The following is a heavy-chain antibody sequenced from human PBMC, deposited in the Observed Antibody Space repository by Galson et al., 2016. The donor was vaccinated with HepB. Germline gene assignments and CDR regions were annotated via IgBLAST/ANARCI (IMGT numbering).Heavy chain of an antibody. Sequence: SLRLPCAASGFTFSNYAMSWVRQVPGKGLEWVSAISTSGASTYYADSVKGRFTISRDNSKNTLYLQMNSLRAEDTAVYYCAKTSRGYSYGPYDYWGQGTLVTVSS. CDR1: GFTFSNYA. V-gene: IGHV3-23*01. D-gene: IGHD5-18*01. CDR2: ISTSGAST. CDR3: AKTSRGYSYGPYDY. J-gene: IGHJ4*02.